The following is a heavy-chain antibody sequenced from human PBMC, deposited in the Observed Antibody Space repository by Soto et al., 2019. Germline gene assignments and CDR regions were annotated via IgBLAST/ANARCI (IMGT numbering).Heavy chain of an antibody. D-gene: IGHD6-6*01. Sequence: QVQLQESGPGLVKPSGTLSLTCAVSGGSISSGNWWSWVRQPPGKGLEWIGEIYHSGSTNYNPSLKSRVTISVDKSKNQFSLKLSSVTAADTAVYYCASLESPRGQPRPFDYWGQGTLVTVSS. CDR1: GGSISSGNW. CDR3: ASLESPRGQPRPFDY. V-gene: IGHV4-4*02. J-gene: IGHJ4*02. CDR2: IYHSGST.